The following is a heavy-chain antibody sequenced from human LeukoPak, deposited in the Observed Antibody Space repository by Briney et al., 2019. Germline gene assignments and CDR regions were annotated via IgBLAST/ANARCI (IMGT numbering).Heavy chain of an antibody. CDR1: GYTFTGYY. D-gene: IGHD3-22*01. CDR2: INPNSGGT. CDR3: ARALYYYDSSGTPFGAFDI. J-gene: IGHJ3*02. V-gene: IGHV1-2*02. Sequence: ASVKVSCKASGYTFTGYYMHWVRQAPGQGLEWMGWINPNSGGTNYAQKFQGRVTMTRDTSISTAYMELSRLRSDDTAVYYCARALYYYDSSGTPFGAFDIWGQGTMVTVSS.